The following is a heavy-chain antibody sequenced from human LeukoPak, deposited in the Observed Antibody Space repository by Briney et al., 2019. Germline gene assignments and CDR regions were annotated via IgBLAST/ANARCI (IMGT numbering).Heavy chain of an antibody. CDR2: INTNTGNP. J-gene: IGHJ5*02. Sequence: GASVKVSCKASGYTFTSYAMNWVRQAPGQGLEWMGWINTNTGNPTCAQGFTGRFVFSLDTSVSTAYLQISSLKAEDTAVYYCARVERYCSSTSCYLGWFDPWGQGTLVTVSS. V-gene: IGHV7-4-1*02. CDR3: ARVERYCSSTSCYLGWFDP. CDR1: GYTFTSYA. D-gene: IGHD2-2*01.